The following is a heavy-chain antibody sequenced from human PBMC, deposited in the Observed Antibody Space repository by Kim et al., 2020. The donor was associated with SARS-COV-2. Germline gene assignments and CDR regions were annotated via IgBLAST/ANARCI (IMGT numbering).Heavy chain of an antibody. D-gene: IGHD2-21*02. CDR2: INAGNGNT. CDR3: ARDFAVVTGIEYFQH. V-gene: IGHV1-3*01. Sequence: ASVKVSCKASGYTFTSYAMHWVRQAPGQRLEWMGWINAGNGNTKYSQKFQGRVTITRDTSASTAYMELSSLRSEDTAVYYCARDFAVVTGIEYFQHWGQGTLVTVSS. CDR1: GYTFTSYA. J-gene: IGHJ1*01.